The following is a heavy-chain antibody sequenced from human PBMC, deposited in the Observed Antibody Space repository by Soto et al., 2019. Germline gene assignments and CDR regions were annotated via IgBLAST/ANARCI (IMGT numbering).Heavy chain of an antibody. Sequence: QVQLVQSGAEVKKPGASVKVSCKTSGYTFTSYGISWVRQAPGQGLEWMGWISAYSGDTVYAQKLQGRVTVTTDTSTSTAYMELRSLRSDDTVVYYCARLNFASEDYWGQGTLVTVSS. J-gene: IGHJ4*02. CDR2: ISAYSGDT. CDR3: ARLNFASEDY. V-gene: IGHV1-18*04. CDR1: GYTFTSYG.